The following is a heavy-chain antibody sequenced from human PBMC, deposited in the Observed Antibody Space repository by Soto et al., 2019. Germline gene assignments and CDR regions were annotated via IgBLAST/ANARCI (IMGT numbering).Heavy chain of an antibody. J-gene: IGHJ4*01. Sequence: EVLLVESGGGLVKPGGSLRLSCAASGFTFSTYSMNWVRQAPGKGLEWVSSINTASYIYYADSVKGRFTISREDAKNSLYLQMNSLRDEDTAVYYCAREGGYCNGGGCGYFDYWGHGTLVTVSS. D-gene: IGHD2-15*01. CDR2: INTASYI. CDR1: GFTFSTYS. V-gene: IGHV3-21*01. CDR3: AREGGYCNGGGCGYFDY.